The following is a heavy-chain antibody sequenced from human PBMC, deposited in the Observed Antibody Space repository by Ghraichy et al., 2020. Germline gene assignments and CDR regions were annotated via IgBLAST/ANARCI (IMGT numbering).Heavy chain of an antibody. D-gene: IGHD3-10*01. V-gene: IGHV1-18*01. J-gene: IGHJ6*02. CDR2: ISGYNGNR. CDR3: ARDSTMVGMDV. Sequence: ASVKVSCKTSSFTFTPYCLSWVPKAPGQWLEWMGWISGYNGNRNYAQKFHGRVTLTTDTSTGTAYMELKSLKYDDTAVYYCARDSTMVGMDVWGQGTTVTVSS. CDR1: SFTFTPYC.